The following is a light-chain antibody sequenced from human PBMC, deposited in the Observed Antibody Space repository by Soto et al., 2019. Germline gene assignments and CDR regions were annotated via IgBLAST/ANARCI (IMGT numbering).Light chain of an antibody. Sequence: IVLTQSPGTLSLSPGERATLSCRASQSVSSSYLAWYQQQPGQAPRLLMYGASSRATGISDRFSGSGSGTDFTLTISRLEPEEFAMYYCQQYGDLPRTFGQGTKVEIK. V-gene: IGKV3-20*01. CDR3: QQYGDLPRT. CDR1: QSVSSSY. CDR2: GAS. J-gene: IGKJ1*01.